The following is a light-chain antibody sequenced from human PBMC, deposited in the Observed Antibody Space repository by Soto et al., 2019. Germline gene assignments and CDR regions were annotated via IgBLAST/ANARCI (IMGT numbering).Light chain of an antibody. CDR2: DAS. V-gene: IGKV1-33*01. Sequence: DIQMTQSPSSLSASVGDRVTITCQASQAISNSLNWYQQKPGKAPKLLIYDASNLETGVPSRFSGSGSGTDFTFTISSLQPEDIATYYCQQYDNLLITFGQGTRLEIK. J-gene: IGKJ5*01. CDR3: QQYDNLLIT. CDR1: QAISNS.